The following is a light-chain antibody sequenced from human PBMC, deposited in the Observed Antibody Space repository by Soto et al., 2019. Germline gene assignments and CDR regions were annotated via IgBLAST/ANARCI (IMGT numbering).Light chain of an antibody. J-gene: IGKJ4*01. CDR3: QQRSNWPPLT. Sequence: DIVMTQSPDSLAVSLGERATINCKSSQSVLYSSNNKNYLAWYQQKPGQPPKLLIYWASTRESGVPDRFSGSGSGTDFTLTISSLQAEDFAVYYCQQRSNWPPLTFGGGTKVEIK. CDR1: QSVLYSSNNKNY. V-gene: IGKV4-1*01. CDR2: WAS.